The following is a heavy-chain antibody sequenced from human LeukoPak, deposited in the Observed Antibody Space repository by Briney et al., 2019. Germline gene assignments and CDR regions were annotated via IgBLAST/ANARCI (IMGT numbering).Heavy chain of an antibody. Sequence: SETLSLTCTVSSGSISSYYWRWIRQPPGKGLEGIGYISYSGSTDYNPSLKSRVTISVDTSKNQFSLELNSVTAADTAMYYCARHYYCDTFDYWGQGALVTVSS. CDR1: SGSISSYY. D-gene: IGHD3-22*01. CDR2: ISYSGST. J-gene: IGHJ4*02. CDR3: ARHYYCDTFDY. V-gene: IGHV4-59*01.